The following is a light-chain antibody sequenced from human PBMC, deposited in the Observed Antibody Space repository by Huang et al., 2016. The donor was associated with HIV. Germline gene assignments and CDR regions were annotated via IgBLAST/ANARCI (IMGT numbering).Light chain of an antibody. V-gene: IGKV3-15*01. CDR2: GTS. J-gene: IGKJ5*01. CDR1: QSVRNN. Sequence: EIVMTQSPATLSVSPGERATLSCRASQSVRNNLAWYQQKPGQAPRLLIYGTSTRAPGIPAMFSGSGSGTQFTLTISSLQSEDFAVYYCQQYNNWCTFGQGTRLEIK. CDR3: QQYNNWCT.